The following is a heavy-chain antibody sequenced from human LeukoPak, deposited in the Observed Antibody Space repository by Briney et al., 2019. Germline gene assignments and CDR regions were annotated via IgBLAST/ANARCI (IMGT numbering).Heavy chain of an antibody. CDR3: ARLRRNGDSGGFYYYYDY. D-gene: IGHD3-22*01. CDR2: INTVATYI. CDR1: GVTPTSFS. Sequence: PLGSLRLSCAASGVTPTSFSFNWGRHGPGKGLGCVSSINTVATYIYYADSVRGRFTTSRDNAKNSVYLQMDSLRAEDTGVYYCARLRRNGDSGGFYYYYDYWGQGNLVTVSS. J-gene: IGHJ4*02. V-gene: IGHV3-21*01.